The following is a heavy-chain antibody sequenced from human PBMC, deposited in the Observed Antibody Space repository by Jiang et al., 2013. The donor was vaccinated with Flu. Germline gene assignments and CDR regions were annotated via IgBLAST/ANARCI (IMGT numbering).Heavy chain of an antibody. J-gene: IGHJ4*02. Sequence: ASGFTFSSYAMHWVRQAPGKGLEWVAVISYDGSNKYYADSVKGRFTISRDNSKNTLYLQMNSLRAEDTAVYYCARDLYASGYDYEDYWGQGTLVTVSS. CDR2: ISYDGSNK. D-gene: IGHD5-12*01. V-gene: IGHV3-30*04. CDR1: GFTFSSYA. CDR3: ARDLYASGYDYEDY.